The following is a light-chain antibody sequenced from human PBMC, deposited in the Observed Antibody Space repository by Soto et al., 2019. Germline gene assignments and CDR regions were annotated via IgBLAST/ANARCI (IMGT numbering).Light chain of an antibody. V-gene: IGKV3-20*01. J-gene: IGKJ2*01. CDR2: GVS. CDR1: QTLTTTY. CDR3: QQYADLPYT. Sequence: EIVLTQSPGTLSLSPGERATLSCMASQTLTTTYLAWYQQKPGQAPRLLIYGVSRRATGLPDRFSGSGSGTDFTLTISRLEPEDFAVYSCQQYADLPYTFGQGTTLEI.